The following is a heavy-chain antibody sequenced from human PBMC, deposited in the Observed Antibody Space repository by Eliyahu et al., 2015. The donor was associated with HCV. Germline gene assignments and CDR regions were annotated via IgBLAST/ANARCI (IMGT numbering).Heavy chain of an antibody. CDR3: ASLGQMPTDDDH. J-gene: IGHJ4*02. V-gene: IGHV3-30*04. CDR2: VLHDGRDQ. D-gene: IGHD2-2*01. CDR1: GFSFRSYI. Sequence: QVRLVESGGGVVQPGGSLRLACXGSGFSFRSYIMQWVRQAPGKGLEWVAVVLHDGRDQHYADSVRGRFTISRDNSRNTVHLQMNSLRPEDTGVYYCASLGQMPTDDDHWGQGILVTVSS.